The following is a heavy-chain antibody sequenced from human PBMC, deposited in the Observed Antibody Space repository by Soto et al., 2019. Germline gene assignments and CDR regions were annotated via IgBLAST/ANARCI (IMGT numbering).Heavy chain of an antibody. CDR3: SIVTAYGMDV. V-gene: IGHV1-69*01. D-gene: IGHD2-15*01. CDR2: IIPVYGTP. CDR1: GGTFSNYA. Sequence: QVQLEQSGAEVKKPGSSLKVSCKATGGTFSNYAISWVRQAPGQGLEWMAGIIPVYGTPNYAQRLQDRVTIIADESTTTAYMEVHSLRSEDTAIYYCSIVTAYGMDVWGPGTTVIVSS. J-gene: IGHJ6*02.